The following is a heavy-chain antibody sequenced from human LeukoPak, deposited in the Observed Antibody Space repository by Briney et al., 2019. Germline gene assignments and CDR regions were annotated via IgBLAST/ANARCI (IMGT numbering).Heavy chain of an antibody. V-gene: IGHV4-61*02. Sequence: SQTLSLTCTVSGGSISSGGYYWSWIRQPAGKGLEWIGRIYTSGSTNYNPSLKSRVTISVDTSKNQFSLKLSSVTAADTAVYYCAREGVSDHDAFDIWGQGTMVTVSS. D-gene: IGHD3-10*01. CDR3: AREGVSDHDAFDI. CDR1: GGSISSGGYY. CDR2: IYTSGST. J-gene: IGHJ3*02.